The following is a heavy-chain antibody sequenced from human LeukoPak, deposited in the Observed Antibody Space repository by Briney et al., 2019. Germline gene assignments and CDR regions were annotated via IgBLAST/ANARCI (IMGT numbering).Heavy chain of an antibody. D-gene: IGHD2-15*01. CDR3: ARDPGWDCSGGSCYLDY. Sequence: GGSLRLFCAASGFTFSSYWMSWVRQAPGKGLEWVANINQDGSEKYYVDSVKGRFTISRDNAKNSLYPQMNSLRAEDTAVYYCARDPGWDCSGGSCYLDYWGQGTLVTVSS. CDR1: GFTFSSYW. CDR2: INQDGSEK. J-gene: IGHJ4*02. V-gene: IGHV3-7*04.